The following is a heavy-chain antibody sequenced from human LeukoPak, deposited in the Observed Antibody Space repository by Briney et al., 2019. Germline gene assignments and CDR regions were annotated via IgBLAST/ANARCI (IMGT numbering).Heavy chain of an antibody. CDR1: SGSIISSSHY. Sequence: PSETLSLTCSVSSGSIISSSHYWGWIRQSPGKGLEWIGSMDYSGNPYYNPSLKSRVIISVDTSENQFSLKLRSVTAADTAVYYCARGTVATIRGGYSSGPYYYYMDVWGKGTTVTVSS. J-gene: IGHJ6*03. CDR2: MDYSGNP. V-gene: IGHV4-39*01. D-gene: IGHD5-12*01. CDR3: ARGTVATIRGGYSSGPYYYYMDV.